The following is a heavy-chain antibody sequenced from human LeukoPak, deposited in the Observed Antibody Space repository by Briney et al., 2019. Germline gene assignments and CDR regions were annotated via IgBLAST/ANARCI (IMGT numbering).Heavy chain of an antibody. CDR2: ISGSGDIT. D-gene: IGHD1-7*01. CDR3: ANNGELRPYFYGMDV. J-gene: IGHJ6*02. V-gene: IGHV3-23*01. CDR1: GFTFSSYA. Sequence: GGSLRLSCAASGFTFSSYAMSWVRQAPGKGLEWVSAISGSGDITYYADSVKGRFTISRDNSKNTLYLQMNSLRAEDTAVYYCANNGELRPYFYGMDVWGQGTTVTVSS.